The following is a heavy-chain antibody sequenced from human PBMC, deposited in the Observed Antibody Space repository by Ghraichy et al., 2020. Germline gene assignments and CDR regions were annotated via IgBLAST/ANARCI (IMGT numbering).Heavy chain of an antibody. CDR2: IGSGGSST. CDR1: GFTFSSYS. D-gene: IGHD2-15*01. Sequence: LSLTCAASGFTFSSYSMNWVRQAPGKWLEWVSYIGSGGSSTYYADSVKGRFTISRDNAKNSVYLDMNSLRAEDTALYYCVRDGCSGRTCTFYNWGQGALVTVSS. CDR3: VRDGCSGRTCTFYN. J-gene: IGHJ4*02. V-gene: IGHV3-48*04.